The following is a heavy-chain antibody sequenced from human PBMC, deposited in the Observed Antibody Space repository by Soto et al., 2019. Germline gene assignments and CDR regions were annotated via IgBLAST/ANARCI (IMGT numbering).Heavy chain of an antibody. CDR3: ARTADSSSPLPGTYYYDY. V-gene: IGHV3-64*01. CDR1: GFTFSSYA. CDR2: ISSNGGST. Sequence: GGSLRLSCAASGFTFSSYAMHWVRQAPGKGLEYVSAISSNGGSTYYANSVKGRFTISRDNSKNTLYLQMGSLRAEDMAVYYCARTADSSSPLPGTYYYDYWGQGTLVTVSS. J-gene: IGHJ4*02. D-gene: IGHD6-6*01.